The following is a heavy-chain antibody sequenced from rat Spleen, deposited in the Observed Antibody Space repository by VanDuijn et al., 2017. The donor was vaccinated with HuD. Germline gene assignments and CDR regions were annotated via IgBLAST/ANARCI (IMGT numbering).Heavy chain of an antibody. V-gene: IGHV5-29*01. J-gene: IGHJ2*01. CDR3: ARLGTYYGYNYYFDY. D-gene: IGHD1-9*01. CDR2: ISYDGSST. Sequence: EVQLVESDGGLVQPGRSLKLSCAASGFTFSDYYMAWVRQAPTKGLEWVATISYDGSSTYYRDSVKGRFTISRDNAKSTLYLQMDSLRSEDTATYYCARLGTYYGYNYYFDYWGQGVMVTVSS. CDR1: GFTFSDYY.